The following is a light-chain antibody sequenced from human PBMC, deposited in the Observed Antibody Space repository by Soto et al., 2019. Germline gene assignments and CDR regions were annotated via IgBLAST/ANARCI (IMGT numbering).Light chain of an antibody. CDR2: AAS. CDR1: QTINSY. CDR3: QQSYSTFKT. Sequence: DVQMTQSPSSLSASVGDIVTITCRASQTINSYLKWYQQKPGKAPKLLIYAASSVKSGVPSRFSGSGSGTDFTLTISNLQPEDFATYYCQQSYSTFKTFGQGTKVESK. V-gene: IGKV1-39*01. J-gene: IGKJ1*01.